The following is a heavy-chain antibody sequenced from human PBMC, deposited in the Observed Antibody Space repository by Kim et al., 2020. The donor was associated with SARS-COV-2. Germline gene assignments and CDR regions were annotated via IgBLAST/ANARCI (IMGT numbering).Heavy chain of an antibody. V-gene: IGHV5-51*01. Sequence: RYSPSFQGQVTISADKSISTAYLQWSSLKASDTAMYYCARLSRPVTMIAFWGQGTLVTVSS. J-gene: IGHJ4*02. D-gene: IGHD3-22*01. CDR3: ARLSRPVTMIAF.